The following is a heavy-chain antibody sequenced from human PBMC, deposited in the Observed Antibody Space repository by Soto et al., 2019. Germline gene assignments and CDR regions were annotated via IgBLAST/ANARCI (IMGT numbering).Heavy chain of an antibody. Sequence: PGGSLRLSCAASGFTFSDYYMGWIRQAPGKGLEWVSYISDSGSTIYYGDSVKGRFAISRDNAKNSLSLQMSSLRAEDTAVYYCARGVTGLNAFDIWGQGTRVTVSS. CDR2: ISDSGSTI. CDR3: ARGVTGLNAFDI. D-gene: IGHD3-10*01. J-gene: IGHJ3*02. V-gene: IGHV3-11*01. CDR1: GFTFSDYY.